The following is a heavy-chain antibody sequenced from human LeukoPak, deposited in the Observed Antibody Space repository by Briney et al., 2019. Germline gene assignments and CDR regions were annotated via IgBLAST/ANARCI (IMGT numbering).Heavy chain of an antibody. CDR1: GDSISSYY. CDR3: ATLTGYSSESWFDP. Sequence: SETLSLTCTVSGDSISSYYWSWIRQPPGKGLEWIGYIYYTGSTNYNPSLKSRVTISVDTSKNQFSLKLSSVTAADTAVYYCATLTGYSSESWFDPWGQGILVTVSS. D-gene: IGHD3-9*01. V-gene: IGHV4-59*01. CDR2: IYYTGST. J-gene: IGHJ5*02.